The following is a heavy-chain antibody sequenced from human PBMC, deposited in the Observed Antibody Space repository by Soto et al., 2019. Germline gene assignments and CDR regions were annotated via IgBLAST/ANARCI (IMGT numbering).Heavy chain of an antibody. CDR3: ARGGTPIDY. J-gene: IGHJ4*02. D-gene: IGHD3-16*01. CDR1: GYTFTNFG. CDR2: ISAYNGNT. Sequence: QVQLVQSGAEVKKPGALVKVSCKASGYTFTNFGISWVRQAPGQGLEWMGWISAYNGNTNYAQKFQGRVPMTTDTSTSTAYMEVRSLKFDDPAVYYWARGGTPIDYWGKGTLVTVSS. V-gene: IGHV1-18*01.